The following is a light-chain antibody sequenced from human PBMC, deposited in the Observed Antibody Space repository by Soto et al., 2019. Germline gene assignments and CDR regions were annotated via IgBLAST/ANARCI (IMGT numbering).Light chain of an antibody. CDR2: KVS. Sequence: SALTFPASLSGSPGQSITISCTGTSSDIGGFYYVSWYQHHPGKDPKLMIYKVSNRPSGVSNRFSGSKSGNTASLTISGLQDEDEADYFCSSYSSSSIFYVFGAGTKVTV. V-gene: IGLV2-14*01. J-gene: IGLJ1*01. CDR3: SSYSSSSIFYV. CDR1: SSDIGGFYY.